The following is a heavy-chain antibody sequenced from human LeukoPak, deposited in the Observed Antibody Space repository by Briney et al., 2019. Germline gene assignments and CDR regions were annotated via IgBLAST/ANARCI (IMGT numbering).Heavy chain of an antibody. D-gene: IGHD5-12*01. CDR1: GGSISSGSYY. V-gene: IGHV4-39*07. J-gene: IGHJ4*02. Sequence: SETLSLTCTVSGGSISSGSYYWSWIRQPPGKGLEWIGEINHSGSTNYNPSLKSRVTISVDTSKNQFSLKLSSVTAADTAVYYCARAPPYSGYTFDYWGQGTLVTVSS. CDR2: INHSGST. CDR3: ARAPPYSGYTFDY.